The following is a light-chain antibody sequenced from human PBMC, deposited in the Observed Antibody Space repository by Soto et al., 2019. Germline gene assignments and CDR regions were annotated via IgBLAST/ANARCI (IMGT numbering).Light chain of an antibody. CDR2: KAS. Sequence: DIQMTQSPSTLSASVGDRVTITCRASQSIRSWLAWYQQKPGKAPKLLISKASNLDSGVPSRFSGSGYGTEFTLTISSLQPDDFATYYCQQYENYWTFGQGTKVDIK. J-gene: IGKJ1*01. CDR3: QQYENYWT. V-gene: IGKV1-5*03. CDR1: QSIRSW.